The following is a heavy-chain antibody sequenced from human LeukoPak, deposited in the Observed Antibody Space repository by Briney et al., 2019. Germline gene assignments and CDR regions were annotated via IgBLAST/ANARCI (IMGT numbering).Heavy chain of an antibody. J-gene: IGHJ4*02. CDR2: ISAYNGNT. D-gene: IGHD3-22*01. CDR1: GYTFTSYG. V-gene: IGHV1-18*01. Sequence: ASVKVSCKASGYTFTSYGISWVRQAPGQGLEWMGRISAYNGNTNYAQKLQGRVTMTTDTSTSTAYRELRRLRSDDTAVHYCARAVKHYYEGSGYDCVYWGQGTRVTVFS. CDR3: ARAVKHYYEGSGYDCVY.